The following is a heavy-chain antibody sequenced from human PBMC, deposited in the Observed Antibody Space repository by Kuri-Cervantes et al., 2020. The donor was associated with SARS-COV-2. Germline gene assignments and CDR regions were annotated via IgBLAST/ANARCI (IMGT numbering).Heavy chain of an antibody. V-gene: IGHV3-66*02. CDR2: IYSGGST. D-gene: IGHD6-19*01. CDR1: GFTVSSNH. J-gene: IGHJ6*02. CDR3: ARVEVASMSYGMDV. Sequence: GESLKISCAASGFTVSSNHMSWVRQAPGKGLEWVSVIYSGGSTYYADSVKGRFTISRDNSKNTLYLQMNSLRAEDTAVYYCARVEVASMSYGMDVWGQGTTVTVSS.